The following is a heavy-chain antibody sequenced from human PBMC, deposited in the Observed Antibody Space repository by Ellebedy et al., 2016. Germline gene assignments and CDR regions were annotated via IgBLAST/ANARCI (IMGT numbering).Heavy chain of an antibody. CDR2: ISAAPERR. CDR3: TKEGYTSGWCGAYDV. Sequence: GGSLRLSCAASGFNFDKIAMVWVRQAPGKGLEWVSTISAAPERRRYAESVMGRFTISRDNSKNTFDLEMDSLRVEDTAVYYCTKEGYTSGWCGAYDVWGPGTLVTVSS. CDR1: GFNFDKIA. D-gene: IGHD6-19*01. V-gene: IGHV3-23*01. J-gene: IGHJ3*01.